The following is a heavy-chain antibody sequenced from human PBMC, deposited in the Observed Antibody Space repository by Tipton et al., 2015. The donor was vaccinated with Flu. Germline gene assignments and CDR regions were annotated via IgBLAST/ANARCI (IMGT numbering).Heavy chain of an antibody. J-gene: IGHJ3*02. CDR3: ARGEFPARTIDAFDI. D-gene: IGHD3-10*01. Sequence: QVQLVQSGPEVKKPGASVKVSCKASGYTFPSYGIGWVRQAPGQGLEWMGGFSAYNGNGIYAQKFQGRVTMTTDTSTSSAYMELRSLRTDDTAVYYCARGEFPARTIDAFDIWGQGTMVTVSS. CDR2: FSAYNGNG. V-gene: IGHV1-18*01. CDR1: GYTFPSYG.